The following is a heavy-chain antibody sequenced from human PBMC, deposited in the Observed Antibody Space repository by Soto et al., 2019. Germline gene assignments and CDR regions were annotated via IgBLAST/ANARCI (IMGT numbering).Heavy chain of an antibody. CDR3: AKLGGYDTFDY. Sequence: GSLRLSCEASGFTFSNYGINWVRQAPGKGLEWVSAISGSGSSTYYAESVKGWFTISRDNAKNTLYLQMNSLRAEDTAVYYCAKLGGYDTFDYWGQGTLVTVSS. J-gene: IGHJ4*02. CDR2: ISGSGSST. V-gene: IGHV3-23*01. D-gene: IGHD5-12*01. CDR1: GFTFSNYG.